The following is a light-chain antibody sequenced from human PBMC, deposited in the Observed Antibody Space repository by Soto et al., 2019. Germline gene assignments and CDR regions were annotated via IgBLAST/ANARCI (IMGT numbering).Light chain of an antibody. V-gene: IGKV1-39*01. CDR2: AAS. CDR3: QQTYSTPRGA. Sequence: DIQMTQSPSSLSASVGDRVTITCRASESIRNNLNWYQQKPGKAPKLLIYAASTLQSGVPSRFSGGGSGTEFTLTICSLQPEDFTTYYCQQTYSTPRGAFGQGTKVEFK. J-gene: IGKJ1*01. CDR1: ESIRNN.